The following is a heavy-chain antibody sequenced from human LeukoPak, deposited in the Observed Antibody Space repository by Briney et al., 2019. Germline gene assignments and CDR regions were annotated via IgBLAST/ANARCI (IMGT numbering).Heavy chain of an antibody. Sequence: GGSLRLSCAASGFTFSSYGMHWVRQAPGKGLEWVAVISYDGSNKYYADSVKGRFTISRDNSKNTLYLQMNSLRAEDTAVYYCAKAYPDLWQDYWGQGTLVTVSS. V-gene: IGHV3-30*18. CDR3: AKAYPDLWQDY. D-gene: IGHD2-21*01. J-gene: IGHJ4*02. CDR2: ISYDGSNK. CDR1: GFTFSSYG.